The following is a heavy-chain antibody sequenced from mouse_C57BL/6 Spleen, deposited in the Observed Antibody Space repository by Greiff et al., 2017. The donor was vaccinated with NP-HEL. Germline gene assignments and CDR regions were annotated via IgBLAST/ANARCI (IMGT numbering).Heavy chain of an antibody. CDR1: GFTFSDYG. Sequence: EVHLVESGGGLVKPGGSLKLSCAASGFTFSDYGMHWVRQAPEKGLEWVAYISSGSSTIYYADTVKGRFTISRDNAKNTLFLQMTSLRSEDTAMYYCARPSYDGYYAMDYWGQGTSVTVSS. CDR2: ISSGSSTI. V-gene: IGHV5-17*01. D-gene: IGHD2-12*01. J-gene: IGHJ4*01. CDR3: ARPSYDGYYAMDY.